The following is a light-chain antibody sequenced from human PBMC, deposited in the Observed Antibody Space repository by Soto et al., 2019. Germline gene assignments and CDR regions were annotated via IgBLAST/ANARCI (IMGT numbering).Light chain of an antibody. CDR2: DAS. Sequence: DIQMIQSPSSLSASVGDRVTITCQASQEISNYLNWYQQKPGKAPKLLIYDASNLERGVPSRFSGRGSGTDFTFTISSLQREDLAEYYCQQYDHLPRTFGRGTKVEIK. J-gene: IGKJ1*01. V-gene: IGKV1-33*01. CDR3: QQYDHLPRT. CDR1: QEISNY.